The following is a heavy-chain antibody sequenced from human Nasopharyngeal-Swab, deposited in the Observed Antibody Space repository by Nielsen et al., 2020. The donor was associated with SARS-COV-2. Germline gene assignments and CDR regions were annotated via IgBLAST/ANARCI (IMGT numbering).Heavy chain of an antibody. Sequence: GESLKISCAASGFTFSTYAMHWVRQAPGKGLEWVAVISYDGINKYYADSVKGRFTISRDNAKNSLYLQMNSLRAEDTAVFYCARGETWGQGTMVTVSS. CDR2: ISYDGINK. CDR3: ARGET. D-gene: IGHD2-21*01. CDR1: GFTFSTYA. J-gene: IGHJ3*01. V-gene: IGHV3-30-3*01.